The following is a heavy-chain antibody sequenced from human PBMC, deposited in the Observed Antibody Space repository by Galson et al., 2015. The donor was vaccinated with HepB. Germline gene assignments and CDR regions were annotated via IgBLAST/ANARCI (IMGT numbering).Heavy chain of an antibody. CDR1: GYSFTGYY. CDR2: IGTYNGNT. J-gene: IGHJ5*02. Sequence: SVKVSCKASGYSFTGYYMHWVRQAPGQGLEWMGWIGTYNGNTNYAQKFQGRVTMTTDRRTSTAYMELTSLTYDDTAVYYCARDQRELEPTLWFDPWGQGTLVTGS. V-gene: IGHV1-18*04. CDR3: ARDQRELEPTLWFDP. D-gene: IGHD3-10*01.